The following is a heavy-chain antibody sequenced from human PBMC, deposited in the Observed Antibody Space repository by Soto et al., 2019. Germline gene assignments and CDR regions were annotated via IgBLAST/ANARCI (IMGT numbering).Heavy chain of an antibody. Sequence: ASVKVSCKASGGTFSSYAISWVRQATGQGLEWMGWMNPNSGNTGYAQKFQGRVTMTRNTSISTAYMELSSLRSEDTAVYYCARGGLNWGYYYYYGMDIWGQGTTVTVSS. CDR1: GGTFSSYA. J-gene: IGHJ6*02. CDR3: ARGGLNWGYYYYYGMDI. D-gene: IGHD7-27*01. CDR2: MNPNSGNT. V-gene: IGHV1-8*02.